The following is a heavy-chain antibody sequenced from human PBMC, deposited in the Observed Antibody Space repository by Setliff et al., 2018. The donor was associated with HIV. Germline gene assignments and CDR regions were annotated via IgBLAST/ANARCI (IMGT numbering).Heavy chain of an antibody. CDR3: ARETNASGSLTAYWYFDL. CDR1: GGSISSGDYY. D-gene: IGHD3-10*01. CDR2: IYNSGST. Sequence: SETLSLTCTVSGGSISSGDYYWTWIRQPPGKGLEWIGYIYNSGSTYYEPSLGGRVTISIGRSKNQFSLKLNSVTAADTAVYYCARETNASGSLTAYWYFDLWGRGTLVTVSS. V-gene: IGHV4-30-4*08. J-gene: IGHJ2*01.